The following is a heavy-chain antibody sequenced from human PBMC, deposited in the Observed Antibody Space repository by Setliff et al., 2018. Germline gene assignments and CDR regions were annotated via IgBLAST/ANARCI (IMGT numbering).Heavy chain of an antibody. Sequence: GGSLRLSCTASGLSYSNDWVSWVRQAPGKGLEWLASINPHGTEKYYADSVKGRFTISRDNAKNSLSLQMNNLRTEDTALYYCANYEQRPRNLDYWGQGTLVTVSS. J-gene: IGHJ4*02. V-gene: IGHV3-7*03. CDR1: GLSYSNDW. D-gene: IGHD3-3*01. CDR2: INPHGTEK. CDR3: ANYEQRPRNLDY.